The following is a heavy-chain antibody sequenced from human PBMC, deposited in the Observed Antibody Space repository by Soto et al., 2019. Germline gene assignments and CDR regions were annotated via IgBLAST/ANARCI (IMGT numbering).Heavy chain of an antibody. J-gene: IGHJ4*02. CDR3: ATPIVAFY. V-gene: IGHV1-3*01. CDR1: GQNLTDLS. Sequence: GDSGKVSCKLSGQNLTDLSIIWVLQAPGKGLEWMGWINAGNGNTKYSQKFEGRVIITRDTSAGTAYMELRSMRSEDTAVYYCATPIVAFYWGQGALVTVSS. CDR2: INAGNGNT. D-gene: IGHD5-12*01.